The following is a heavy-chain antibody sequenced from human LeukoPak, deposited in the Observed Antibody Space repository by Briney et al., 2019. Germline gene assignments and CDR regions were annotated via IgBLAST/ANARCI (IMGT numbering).Heavy chain of an antibody. CDR3: ARQDFGSGILPGY. CDR2: IYYSGST. D-gene: IGHD3-10*01. J-gene: IGHJ4*02. Sequence: PSETLSLTCTVSGGSISSYYWSWIRQPPGKGLEWIGYIYYSGSTNYNPSLKSRVTLSIDTSKSQFSLRLSSVTAADTAVYYCARQDFGSGILPGYWGQGTLVTVSS. CDR1: GGSISSYY. V-gene: IGHV4-59*08.